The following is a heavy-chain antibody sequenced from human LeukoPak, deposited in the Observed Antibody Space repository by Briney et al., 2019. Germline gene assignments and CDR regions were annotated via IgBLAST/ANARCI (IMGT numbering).Heavy chain of an antibody. CDR1: RYTFTSYD. V-gene: IGHV1-8*01. CDR3: AIWCMVPTCLGYYYYIDV. CDR2: MNPNSGNT. D-gene: IGHD2-8*01. J-gene: IGHJ6*03. Sequence: ASVKVSCKASRYTFTSYDINWVRQATGQGLEWVGWMNPNSGNTGYAQKFQGRVTMTRNTSISTAYMELSSLRSEDTAVYYCAIWCMVPTCLGYYYYIDVWGKGTTVTFSS.